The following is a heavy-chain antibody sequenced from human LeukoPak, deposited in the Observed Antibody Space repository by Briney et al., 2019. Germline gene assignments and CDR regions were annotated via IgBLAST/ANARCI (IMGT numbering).Heavy chain of an antibody. V-gene: IGHV3-30-3*01. CDR1: GFTFSSYA. J-gene: IGHJ4*02. D-gene: IGHD2-2*01. Sequence: GGSLRLSCAASGFTFSSYAMSWVRQAPGKGLEWVAAISYDGSNEYYADSVKGRFTISRDNSKNTLYLQMNSLRAEDTAVYFCVNLRGYCSSTSCHDFDSWGQGTLVTVSS. CDR2: ISYDGSNE. CDR3: VNLRGYCSSTSCHDFDS.